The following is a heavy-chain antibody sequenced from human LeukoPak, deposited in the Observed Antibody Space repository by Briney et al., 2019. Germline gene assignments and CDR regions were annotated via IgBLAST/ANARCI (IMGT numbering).Heavy chain of an antibody. V-gene: IGHV4-59*01. D-gene: IGHD6-13*01. CDR2: IHNSGST. Sequence: SETLSLTCTVSGGSISTYYWSWIRQPPGKGLEWIGCIHNSGSTNYNPSLKSRVTISLDTSKSQFSLKLSSVTAADTAVYYCVRGRGMAPQYWGQGTLVTVSS. CDR3: VRGRGMAPQY. J-gene: IGHJ4*02. CDR1: GGSISTYY.